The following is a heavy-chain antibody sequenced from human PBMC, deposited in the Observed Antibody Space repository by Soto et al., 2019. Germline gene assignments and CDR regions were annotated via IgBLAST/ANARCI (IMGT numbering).Heavy chain of an antibody. D-gene: IGHD6-13*01. Sequence: ASVEVSCRASGYTFTSYGISWVRQAPGQGLEWMGWISAYNGNTNYAQKLQGRVTMTTDTSTSTAYMELRSLRSDDTAVYYCARDGIAAAGTQAFDIWGQGTMVTVSS. J-gene: IGHJ3*02. V-gene: IGHV1-18*04. CDR1: GYTFTSYG. CDR3: ARDGIAAAGTQAFDI. CDR2: ISAYNGNT.